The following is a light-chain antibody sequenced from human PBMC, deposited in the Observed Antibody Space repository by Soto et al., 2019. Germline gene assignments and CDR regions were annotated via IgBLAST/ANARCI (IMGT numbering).Light chain of an antibody. CDR2: GAS. V-gene: IGKV3-15*01. J-gene: IGKJ3*01. CDR1: QSVSHN. CDR3: QYCDYLPL. Sequence: EIVMTQSPATLSVSPGEGATLSCRASQSVSHNLAWYQQKPGQAPRLLIYGASTRATGIPTRFSGSGSGTEFTLTISSLQSEDFATYYCQYCDYLPLFGPGTTVDLK.